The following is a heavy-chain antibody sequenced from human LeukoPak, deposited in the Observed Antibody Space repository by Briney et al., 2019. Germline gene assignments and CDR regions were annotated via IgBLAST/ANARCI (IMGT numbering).Heavy chain of an antibody. CDR3: AKDLSGKLPYGMDV. J-gene: IGHJ6*02. D-gene: IGHD3-10*01. CDR2: IYRDETT. CDR1: GFSVSSNY. Sequence: GGSLRLSCAASGFSVSSNYVSWVRQAPGKGLEWVSVIYRDETTYYADSVKGRFTISRDNSKNTLYLQMNSLRAEDTAVYYCAKDLSGKLPYGMDVWGQGTTVTVSS. V-gene: IGHV3-53*01.